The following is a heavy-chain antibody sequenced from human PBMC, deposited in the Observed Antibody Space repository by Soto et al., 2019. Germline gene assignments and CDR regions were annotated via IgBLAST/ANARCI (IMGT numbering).Heavy chain of an antibody. V-gene: IGHV4-30-4*01. CDR3: ARMYYYDSSGPLGYGMDV. Sequence: SETLSLTCTVSGGSISSGDYYWSWIRQPPGKGLEWLGYIYYSGSTYYNPSLKSRVTISVDTSKNQFSLKLSSVTAADTAVYYCARMYYYDSSGPLGYGMDVWGQGTTVTVSS. J-gene: IGHJ6*02. D-gene: IGHD3-22*01. CDR1: GGSISSGDYY. CDR2: IYYSGST.